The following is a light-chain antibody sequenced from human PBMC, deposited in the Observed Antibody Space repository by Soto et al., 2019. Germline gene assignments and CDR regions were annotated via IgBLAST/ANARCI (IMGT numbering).Light chain of an antibody. CDR3: QQYDNRPPWT. Sequence: EIVMTQSPATLSVSPGERATLSCRASQSVSSNLAWYQQKPGQAPRLFIYGASTRATGIPARFSGSGSGTEFSLTISSLQSEDFAVYYGQQYDNRPPWTFGQGTKVEIK. CDR2: GAS. J-gene: IGKJ1*01. CDR1: QSVSSN. V-gene: IGKV3-15*01.